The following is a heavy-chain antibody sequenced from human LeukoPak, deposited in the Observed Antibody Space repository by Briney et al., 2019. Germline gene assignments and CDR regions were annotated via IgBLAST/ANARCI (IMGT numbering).Heavy chain of an antibody. CDR3: ASGSGWLIES. D-gene: IGHD6-19*01. J-gene: IGHJ4*02. CDR1: GFSFSSYW. V-gene: IGHV3-7*01. Sequence: PGGSLRLSCAASGFSFSSYWMNWVRHPPGNGLEWEATMKGDGSERHHVDSVKGRFTISGEQATNSLYLQMDSLRGEDTAVYYCASGSGWLIESWGQGTLVTVSS. CDR2: MKGDGSER.